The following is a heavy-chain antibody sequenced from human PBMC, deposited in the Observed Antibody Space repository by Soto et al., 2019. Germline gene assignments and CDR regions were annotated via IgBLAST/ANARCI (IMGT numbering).Heavy chain of an antibody. Sequence: QVQLVQSGAEVKKPGASVKVSCKASGYTFTSYDINWVRQATGQGLEWMGWMNPNSGNTGYAQKFQGRVTMTRNTSISTAYMELSSLRSEETAVYYCARDLKVYSSSSLGYWGQGTLVTVSS. CDR2: MNPNSGNT. CDR3: ARDLKVYSSSSLGY. J-gene: IGHJ4*02. V-gene: IGHV1-8*01. D-gene: IGHD6-6*01. CDR1: GYTFTSYD.